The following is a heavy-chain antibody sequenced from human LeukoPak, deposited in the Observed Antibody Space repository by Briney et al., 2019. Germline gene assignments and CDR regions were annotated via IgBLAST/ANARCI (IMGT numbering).Heavy chain of an antibody. Sequence: SETLSLTCAVSGGSISSSNWWSWVRQPPGKGLEWIGEIYHSGSTNYNPSLKSRVTISVDKSKNQFSLKLSSVTAADTAVYYCARAGSLWFGELLYERGWFDPWGQGTLVTVSS. CDR2: IYHSGST. D-gene: IGHD3-10*01. CDR3: ARAGSLWFGELLYERGWFDP. CDR1: GGSISSSNW. V-gene: IGHV4-4*02. J-gene: IGHJ5*02.